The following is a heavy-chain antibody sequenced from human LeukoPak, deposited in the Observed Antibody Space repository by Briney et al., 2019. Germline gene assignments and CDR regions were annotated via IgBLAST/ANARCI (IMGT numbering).Heavy chain of an antibody. V-gene: IGHV1-2*02. J-gene: IGHJ4*02. D-gene: IGHD2-15*01. CDR2: INPNNGGT. CDR3: ARGYCSAGTCYEFDY. Sequence: GASVKVSCKASGYTFTGYYLHWVRQAPGQGLEWTGWINPNNGGTNYAQKFHGRVTMTRDTSISTAYMELSRLISDDTAVYYCARGYCSAGTCYEFDYWGQGTLVTVSS. CDR1: GYTFTGYY.